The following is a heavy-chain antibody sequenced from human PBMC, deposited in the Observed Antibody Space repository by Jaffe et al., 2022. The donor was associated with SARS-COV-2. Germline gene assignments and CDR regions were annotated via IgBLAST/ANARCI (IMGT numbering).Heavy chain of an antibody. Sequence: EVQLVESGGGLVKPGRSLRLSCTASGFTFGDYAMSWFRQAPGKGLEWVGFIRSKAYGGTTEYAASVKGRFTISRDDSKSIAYLQMNSLKTEDTAVYYCTRDQLEMATPKTDYWGQGTLVTVSS. CDR3: TRDQLEMATPKTDY. CDR2: IRSKAYGGTT. V-gene: IGHV3-49*05. J-gene: IGHJ4*02. D-gene: IGHD5-12*01. CDR1: GFTFGDYA.